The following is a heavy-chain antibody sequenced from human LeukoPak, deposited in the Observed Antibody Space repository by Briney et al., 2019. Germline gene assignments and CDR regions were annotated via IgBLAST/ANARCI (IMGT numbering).Heavy chain of an antibody. J-gene: IGHJ4*02. Sequence: GGSLRVSCAASGFTFSSYAMSWVRQAPGKGLEWVSAISGSGGSTYYADSVKGRFTISRDNSKNTLYLQMNSLRAEDTAVYYCAKAFEQWLPQGIAYWGQGTLVTVSS. CDR1: GFTFSSYA. CDR2: ISGSGGST. V-gene: IGHV3-23*01. CDR3: AKAFEQWLPQGIAY. D-gene: IGHD6-19*01.